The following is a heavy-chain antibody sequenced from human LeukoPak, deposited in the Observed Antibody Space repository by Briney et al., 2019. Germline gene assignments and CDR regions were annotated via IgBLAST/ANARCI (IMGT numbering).Heavy chain of an antibody. J-gene: IGHJ4*02. CDR3: ARAIVGRCTSRGCNHSFDS. D-gene: IGHD2-2*01. Sequence: KPSETLSLTCSVSDGSVSSYYWSWIRQPPGKGLEWIGYIYYSGSTNHDPSLNSRVTFSVDTAKNQFSLRLTSVTAADTAVYYCARAIVGRCTSRGCNHSFDSWGQGTLVTVSS. CDR1: DGSVSSYY. CDR2: IYYSGST. V-gene: IGHV4-59*02.